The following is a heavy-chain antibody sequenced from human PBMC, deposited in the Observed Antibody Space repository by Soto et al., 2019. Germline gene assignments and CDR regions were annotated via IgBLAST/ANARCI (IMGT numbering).Heavy chain of an antibody. D-gene: IGHD6-19*01. Sequence: PGGSLRLSCAASGFTFSSYAMHWVRQAPGKGLEWVAVIWYDGSNKYYADSVKGRFTISRDNSKNTLYLQMNSLRAEDTAVYYCARKIAVAGRDYYYYYGMDVWGQGTTVTVSS. J-gene: IGHJ6*02. CDR3: ARKIAVAGRDYYYYYGMDV. CDR2: IWYDGSNK. CDR1: GFTFSSYA. V-gene: IGHV3-33*08.